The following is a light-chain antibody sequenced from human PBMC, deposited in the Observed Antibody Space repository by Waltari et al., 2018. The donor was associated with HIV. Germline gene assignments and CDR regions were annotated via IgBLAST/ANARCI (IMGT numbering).Light chain of an antibody. V-gene: IGKV3-11*01. CDR2: DAS. CDR1: EGISRY. Sequence: EIVLTQSPATLSLSPGERATLSCTASEGISRYLDWYQQKPGQPPRLLIYDASHRATGIPDRFSGSGSGTEFTLTISSLEPEDFAVYFCQQRGSGWLTFGGGTKVEIK. CDR3: QQRGSGWLT. J-gene: IGKJ4*01.